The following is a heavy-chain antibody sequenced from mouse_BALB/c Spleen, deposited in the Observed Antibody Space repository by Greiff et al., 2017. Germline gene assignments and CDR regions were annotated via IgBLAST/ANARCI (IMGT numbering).Heavy chain of an antibody. CDR3: ARRGNYIDD. V-gene: IGHV5-6*01. Sequence: EVQLVESGGDLVKPGGSLKLSCAASGFTFSSYGMSWVRQTPDKRLEWVATISSGGSYTYYPDSVKGRFTISRDNAKNTLYLQMSSLKSEDTAMYYCARRGNYIDDWGQGTTLTVSS. CDR2: ISSGGSYT. J-gene: IGHJ2*01. CDR1: GFTFSSYG.